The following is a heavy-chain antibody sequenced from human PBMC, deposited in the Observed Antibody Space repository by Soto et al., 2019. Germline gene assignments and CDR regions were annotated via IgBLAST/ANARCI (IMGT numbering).Heavy chain of an antibody. CDR2: IIPIFGTA. J-gene: IGHJ4*02. CDR3: ARERYGDGYNFDY. Sequence: SVKVSCKASGGTFSSYAISWVRQAPGQGLEWMGGIIPIFGTANCAQKFQGRVTITADESTSTANMELSSLRSEDTAVYYCARERYGDGYNFDYWGQGTLVTVSS. D-gene: IGHD3-10*01. V-gene: IGHV1-69*13. CDR1: GGTFSSYA.